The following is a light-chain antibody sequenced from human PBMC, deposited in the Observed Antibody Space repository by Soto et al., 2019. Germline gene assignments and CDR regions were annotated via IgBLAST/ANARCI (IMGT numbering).Light chain of an antibody. CDR1: SSDVGSYNL. V-gene: IGLV2-14*02. Sequence: QSALTQPASVSGSPGQSITISCTGTSSDVGSYNLVSWYQQYPGKAPKLMIYEVNNRPSGDSNRYSGSKSGNTASLTISGLQAEDEADYYCSSFTTARTDVFGAGTKLTVL. J-gene: IGLJ1*01. CDR3: SSFTTARTDV. CDR2: EVN.